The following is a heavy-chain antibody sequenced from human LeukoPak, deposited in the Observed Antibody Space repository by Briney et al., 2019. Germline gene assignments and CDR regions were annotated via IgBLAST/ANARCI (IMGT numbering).Heavy chain of an antibody. CDR1: GGSVSSGGPY. CDR2: IFYSGST. J-gene: IGHJ4*02. Sequence: KASETLSLTCTVYGGSVSSGGPYWSWIRQPPGKGLEWIGYIFYSGSTSYNPSLKSRVTISVDTSKNQFSLKLSSVTAADTAVYYCARCYYGSGSIDYWGQGTLVTVSS. D-gene: IGHD3-10*01. V-gene: IGHV4-61*08. CDR3: ARCYYGSGSIDY.